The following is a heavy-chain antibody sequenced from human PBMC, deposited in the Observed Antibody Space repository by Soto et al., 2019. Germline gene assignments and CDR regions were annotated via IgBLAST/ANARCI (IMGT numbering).Heavy chain of an antibody. CDR1: GFTFSSYW. V-gene: IGHV3-7*01. CDR2: IKQDGSEK. Sequence: PGGSLRLSCAASGFTFSSYWMSWVRQAPGKGLEWVANIKQDGSEKYYVDSVKGRFTISRDNAKNSLYLQMNSLRAEDTAVYYCARERSNFWSGFPGNPNEVSVYYFDYWGQGTLVTVSS. J-gene: IGHJ4*02. CDR3: ARERSNFWSGFPGNPNEVSVYYFDY. D-gene: IGHD3-3*01.